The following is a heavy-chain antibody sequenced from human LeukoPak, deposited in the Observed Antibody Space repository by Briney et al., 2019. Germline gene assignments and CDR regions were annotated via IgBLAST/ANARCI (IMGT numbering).Heavy chain of an antibody. V-gene: IGHV4-61*01. CDR1: GGSVSSGSYY. CDR3: ARKDPSGTYGAFDI. J-gene: IGHJ3*02. D-gene: IGHD3-10*01. CDR2: IYYSGST. Sequence: SETLSLTCTVSGGSVSSGSYYWSWIRQPPGKGLEWIGYIYYSGSTNYNPSLKSRVTISVDTSKNQFSLKLSSVTAADTAVYYCARKDPSGTYGAFDIWGQGTMVAVSS.